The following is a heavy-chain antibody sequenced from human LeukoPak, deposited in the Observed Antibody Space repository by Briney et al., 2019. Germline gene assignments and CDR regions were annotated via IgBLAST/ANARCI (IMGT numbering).Heavy chain of an antibody. V-gene: IGHV4-38-2*02. Sequence: SETLSLTCTVSGYSISSGYYWGWIRQPPGKGLEWIGSIYHSGSTYYNPSLKSRVTISVDTSKNQFSLKLSSVTAADTAVYYCARCIAVAAYPYYYYYGMDVWGQGTTVTVSS. J-gene: IGHJ6*02. CDR1: GYSISSGYY. CDR2: IYHSGST. D-gene: IGHD6-19*01. CDR3: ARCIAVAAYPYYYYYGMDV.